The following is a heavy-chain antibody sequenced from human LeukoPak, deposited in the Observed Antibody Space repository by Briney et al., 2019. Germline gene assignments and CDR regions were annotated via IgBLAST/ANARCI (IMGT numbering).Heavy chain of an antibody. CDR3: ASWGAGGNS. Sequence: GGSLRLTCEASGFTLSTYWMNWVRQVPGKGLDWVANINPDGSGKRYVDSVKGRFTIARDNADNSLSLQMNSLRAEDTAVYYCASWGAGGNSWGQGTLVTVSS. CDR2: INPDGSGK. D-gene: IGHD3-16*01. J-gene: IGHJ4*02. V-gene: IGHV3-7*01. CDR1: GFTLSTYW.